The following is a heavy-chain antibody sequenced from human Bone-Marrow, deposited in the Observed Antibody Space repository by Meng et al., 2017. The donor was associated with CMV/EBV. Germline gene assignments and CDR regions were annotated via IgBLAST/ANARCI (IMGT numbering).Heavy chain of an antibody. J-gene: IGHJ6*02. CDR3: ARDLPSNYYYGMDV. V-gene: IGHV4-59*01. CDR2: IYYSGST. Sequence: GSLRLSCTVSGGSISSYYWSWIRQPPGKGLEWIGYIYYSGSTNYNPSLKSRVTISVDTSKNQFSLKLSSVTAADTAVYYCARDLPSNYYYGMDVWGQGTTVTVSS. CDR1: GGSISSYY.